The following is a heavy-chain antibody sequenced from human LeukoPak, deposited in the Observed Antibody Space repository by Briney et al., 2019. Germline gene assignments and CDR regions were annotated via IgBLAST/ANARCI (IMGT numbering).Heavy chain of an antibody. CDR2: VSTTGGST. J-gene: IGHJ6*03. V-gene: IGHV3-23*01. Sequence: PGGSLRLSCVASGFTFRTYWMHWVRQAPGKGLEWVSAVSTTGGSTYYADSVKGRFTISRDNSKDTLYLQMNSLRAEDTAVYYCAKCSGWFVRGKDYYYYYMDVWGKGTTVTVSS. CDR3: AKCSGWFVRGKDYYYYYMDV. CDR1: GFTFRTYW. D-gene: IGHD6-19*01.